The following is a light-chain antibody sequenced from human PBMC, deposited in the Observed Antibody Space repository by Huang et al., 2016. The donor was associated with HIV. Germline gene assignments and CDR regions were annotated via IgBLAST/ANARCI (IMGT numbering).Light chain of an antibody. V-gene: IGKV3-20*01. CDR2: GAS. J-gene: IGKJ3*01. Sequence: EVVLTQSPGSLSLSPGQRATLSCRASQGVRSNYLAWYQQKPGQTPRLLIYGASTRAAGIPDRFTGSGSGTDFTLTISRLEPEDFAIYYCQQFGRAPFTFGPGTKVEIK. CDR3: QQFGRAPFT. CDR1: QGVRSNY.